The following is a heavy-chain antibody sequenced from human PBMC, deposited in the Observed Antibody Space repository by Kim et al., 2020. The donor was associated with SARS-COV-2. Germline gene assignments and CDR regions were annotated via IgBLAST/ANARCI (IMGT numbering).Heavy chain of an antibody. CDR1: GFSFSNYW. Sequence: GGSLRLSCAASGFSFSNYWLYWVRQPPGKGLVWVSRISRNGDNTNYADSVKGRFTISRDNAKNTLYLQMNGLRAEDTAVYYCARACSRSCPCYYMDVWGKGTTVTVSS. CDR3: ARACSRSCPCYYMDV. D-gene: IGHD2-2*01. CDR2: ISRNGDNT. J-gene: IGHJ6*03. V-gene: IGHV3-74*01.